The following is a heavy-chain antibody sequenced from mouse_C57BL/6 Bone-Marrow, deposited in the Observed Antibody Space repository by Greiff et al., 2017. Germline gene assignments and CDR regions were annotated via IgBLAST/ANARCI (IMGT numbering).Heavy chain of an antibody. CDR3: ASHYYGSSYWYFDV. CDR1: GYTFTSYW. CDR2: IDPSDSYT. D-gene: IGHD1-1*01. Sequence: VQLQHPGAELVMPGASVKLSCKASGYTFTSYWMHWVKQRPGQGLEWIGEIDPSDSYTNYTQQFKGQSTLTVDTSSSTDYMQLSSLTSEDAAVYYCASHYYGSSYWYFDVWGTGTTVTVSS. V-gene: IGHV1-69*01. J-gene: IGHJ1*03.